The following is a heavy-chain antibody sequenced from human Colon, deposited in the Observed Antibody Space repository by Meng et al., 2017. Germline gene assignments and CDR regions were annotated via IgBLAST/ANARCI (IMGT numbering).Heavy chain of an antibody. J-gene: IGHJ5*02. CDR3: ARGHYDQFSLDP. V-gene: IGHV3-53*01. Sequence: LECGGGMSPPGGSMRLSCVASGFSVATNYMTWGRQAPGKGLEWVSVIYSGGGTHYTDSVKGRFTISRDSSKNTVSLQMNSLRVEDTAVYYCARGHYDQFSLDPWGQGTLVTVSS. CDR2: IYSGGGT. D-gene: IGHD3-22*01. CDR1: GFSVATNY.